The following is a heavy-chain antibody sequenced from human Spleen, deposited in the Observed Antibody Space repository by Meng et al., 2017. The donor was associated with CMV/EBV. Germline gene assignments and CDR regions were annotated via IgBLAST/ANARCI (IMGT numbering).Heavy chain of an antibody. CDR1: GFTFSSYE. V-gene: IGHV3-48*03. CDR3: ARDAGTYYYDSSGTYWSFFYGMDV. J-gene: IGHJ6*02. D-gene: IGHD3-22*01. Sequence: GGPLRLSCAASGFTFSSYEMNWVRQAPGKGLEWVSYISSSGTGTYYADSVKGRFTIYRDNARNSLFLQMSSLRAEDTAVYYCARDAGTYYYDSSGTYWSFFYGMDVWGQGATVTVSS. CDR2: ISSSGTGT.